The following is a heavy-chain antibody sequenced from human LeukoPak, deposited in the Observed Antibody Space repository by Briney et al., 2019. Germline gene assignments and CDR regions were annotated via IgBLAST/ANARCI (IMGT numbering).Heavy chain of an antibody. V-gene: IGHV4-4*07. CDR2: IYTSGST. D-gene: IGHD4-17*01. Sequence: SETLSLTWTVFGASISSYYSSWIRQPAGKGLEWIGRIYTSGSTNYNPALKSRVTMSVDTSKNQFSLKLGSVTAADTAVYYCARGTDGDRFDPWGQGTLVTVSS. CDR3: ARGTDGDRFDP. J-gene: IGHJ5*02. CDR1: GASISSYY.